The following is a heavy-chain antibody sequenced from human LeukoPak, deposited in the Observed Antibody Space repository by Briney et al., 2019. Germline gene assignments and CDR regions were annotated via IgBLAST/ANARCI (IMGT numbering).Heavy chain of an antibody. Sequence: PSETLSLTCTVSGGSISGGHYYWGWIRQPPGKGLEWIGNVYHSGSTHYNPSLKSRVTISVDTSKNQFSLKLNSVTAADTAVYYCARHSLYGDYPRYAFDIWGQGTMVTVSS. CDR3: ARHSLYGDYPRYAFDI. CDR2: VYHSGST. CDR1: GGSISGGHYY. D-gene: IGHD4-17*01. J-gene: IGHJ3*02. V-gene: IGHV4-39*01.